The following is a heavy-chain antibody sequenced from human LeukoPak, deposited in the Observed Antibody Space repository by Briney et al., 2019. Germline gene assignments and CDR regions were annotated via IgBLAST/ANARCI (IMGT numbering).Heavy chain of an antibody. V-gene: IGHV3-30*04. J-gene: IGHJ4*02. CDR1: GFTFSSYA. CDR2: ILYDGSNK. D-gene: IGHD4-17*01. CDR3: ANGGYGDYLTYFDY. Sequence: GGSLRLSCAASGFTFSSYAMHWVRQAPGKGLEWVALILYDGSNKYYADSVKGRFTISRDNSKNTLYMQMNSLRAEDTAVYYCANGGYGDYLTYFDYWGQGTLVTVSS.